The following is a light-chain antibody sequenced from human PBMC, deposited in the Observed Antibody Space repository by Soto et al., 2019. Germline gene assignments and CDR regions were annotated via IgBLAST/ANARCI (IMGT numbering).Light chain of an antibody. V-gene: IGKV1-5*03. CDR1: QSISSW. CDR3: QQYTSYPLT. Sequence: DIQMTQSPSTLSASVGDRVTITCRASQSISSWLAWYQQKPGKAPELLIYKASNLESGVPSRFSGSGSGTEFTLTISGLQPDDFATYYCQQYTSYPLTFGGGTKVEIK. J-gene: IGKJ4*01. CDR2: KAS.